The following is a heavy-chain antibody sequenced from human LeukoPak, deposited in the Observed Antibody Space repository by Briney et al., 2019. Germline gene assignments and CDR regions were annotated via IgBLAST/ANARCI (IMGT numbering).Heavy chain of an antibody. D-gene: IGHD6-19*01. CDR3: ARDRSSGWYPPGDWFDP. J-gene: IGHJ5*02. V-gene: IGHV3-7*01. Sequence: GGSLRLSCAASGFTFTKNWMTWVRQAPGKGLEWVANIKQDGTEKYYVDSVKGRFTISRDNAKNSLYLQMNSLRAEDTAVYYCARDRSSGWYPPGDWFDPWGQGTLVTVSS. CDR2: IKQDGTEK. CDR1: GFTFTKNW.